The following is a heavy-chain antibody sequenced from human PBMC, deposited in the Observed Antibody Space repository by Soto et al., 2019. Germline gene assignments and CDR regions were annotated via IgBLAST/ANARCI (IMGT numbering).Heavy chain of an antibody. CDR1: GFTFNTYA. V-gene: IGHV3-23*01. J-gene: IGHJ5*02. Sequence: GGSLRLSCAASGFTFNTYAMGWVRQAAGKGLEWVSGISGSGGGTYYADSVKGRFTISRDNSRNTLYLQMNNLRAEDTAVYYCARAGYGSGILNWFDPWGQGTQVTVSS. D-gene: IGHD3-10*01. CDR3: ARAGYGSGILNWFDP. CDR2: ISGSGGGT.